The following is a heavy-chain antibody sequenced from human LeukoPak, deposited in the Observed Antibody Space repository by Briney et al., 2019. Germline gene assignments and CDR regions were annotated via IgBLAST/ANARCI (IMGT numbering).Heavy chain of an antibody. CDR3: ARGRGVRFLEWLSLHYGMDV. V-gene: IGHV3-21*01. CDR1: GFTFSSYS. J-gene: IGHJ6*02. Sequence: GGSLRLSCAASGFTFSSYSMNWVRQAPGKGLEWVSSISSSSSYIYYADSVKGRFTISRDNAKNSLYLKMNSLRAEDTAVYYCARGRGVRFLEWLSLHYGMDVWGQGTTVTVSS. D-gene: IGHD3-3*01. CDR2: ISSSSSYI.